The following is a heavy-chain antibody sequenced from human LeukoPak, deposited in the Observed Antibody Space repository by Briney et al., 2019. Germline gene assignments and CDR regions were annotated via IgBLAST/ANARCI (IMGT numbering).Heavy chain of an antibody. V-gene: IGHV3-11*06. D-gene: IGHD3-9*01. CDR2: ISSSSSYT. CDR1: GFTLSDYY. J-gene: IGHJ4*01. CDR3: ARDLSDYDILTGYYHKYYFDY. Sequence: GGSLRLSCAASGFTLSDYYMSWIRQAPGKGLEWVSYISSSSSYTNYADSVKGRFTISRDNAKNSLYLQMNSLRAEDTAVYYCARDLSDYDILTGYYHKYYFDYWGQGTLVTVSS.